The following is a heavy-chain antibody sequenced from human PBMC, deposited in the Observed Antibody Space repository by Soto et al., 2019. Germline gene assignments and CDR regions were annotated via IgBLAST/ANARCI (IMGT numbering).Heavy chain of an antibody. Sequence: GGSLRLSCAASGFTFSSYAMSWVRQAPGKGLEWVSAISGSGGSTYYADSVKGRFTISRDNSKNTLYLQMNSLRADDTAVYYCAREGEYSSSLDAFDIWGQGTMVTVSS. V-gene: IGHV3-23*01. J-gene: IGHJ3*02. D-gene: IGHD6-6*01. CDR3: AREGEYSSSLDAFDI. CDR1: GFTFSSYA. CDR2: ISGSGGST.